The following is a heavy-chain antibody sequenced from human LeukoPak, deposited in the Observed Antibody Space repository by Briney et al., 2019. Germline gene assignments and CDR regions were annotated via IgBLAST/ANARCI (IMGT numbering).Heavy chain of an antibody. J-gene: IGHJ6*03. CDR2: IYTSGST. CDR3: ARARTSYYYGSGSHYYYYMDV. V-gene: IGHV4-61*02. CDR1: GGSISSGSYY. Sequence: SETLSLTCTVSGGSISSGSYYWSWLRQPAGKGLGWIGRIYTSGSTNYNPSLKSRVTISVDTSKNQFSLKLSSVTAADTAVYYCARARTSYYYGSGSHYYYYMDVWGKGTTVTISS. D-gene: IGHD3-10*01.